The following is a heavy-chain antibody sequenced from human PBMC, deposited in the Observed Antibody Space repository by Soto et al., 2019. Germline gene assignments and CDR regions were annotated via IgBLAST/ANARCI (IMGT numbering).Heavy chain of an antibody. J-gene: IGHJ4*02. CDR1: GFTFSSYA. V-gene: IGHV3-30-3*01. D-gene: IGHD3-10*01. Sequence: QVQLVESGGGVVQPGRSLRLSCAASGFTFSSYAMHWVRQAPGKGLEWVAVISYDGSNKYYADSVKGRFTISRDNSKNTLYLQMNSLRAEDTAVYYCARDRVTMVRRVIITRKGFDYWGQGTLVTVSS. CDR2: ISYDGSNK. CDR3: ARDRVTMVRRVIITRKGFDY.